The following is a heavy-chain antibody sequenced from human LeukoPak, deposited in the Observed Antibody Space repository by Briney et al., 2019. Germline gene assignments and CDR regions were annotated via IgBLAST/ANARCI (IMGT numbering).Heavy chain of an antibody. D-gene: IGHD6-19*01. CDR2: IYYTGST. Sequence: TSETLSLTCTVSGGSISSYYWSWIRQPPGKGLESIGYIYYTGSTNYNPSLKGRVTISVDTSKSQVSLILTSVNAADTAVYYCARGGWSLDYWGQGILVTVSS. CDR3: ARGGWSLDY. J-gene: IGHJ4*02. V-gene: IGHV4-59*01. CDR1: GGSISSYY.